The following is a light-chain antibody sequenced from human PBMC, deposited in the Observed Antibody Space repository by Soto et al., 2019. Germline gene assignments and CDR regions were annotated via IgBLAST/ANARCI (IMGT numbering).Light chain of an antibody. Sequence: DIQMTQSPSSLSASVGDRVTITCRASQGISNYLAWFQQKLGKAPKSLIYGASSLQSGVPSKFSGRASGTYFTLTISSLQPEDSATYYCQQYDSYPLTFGGGTKVEIK. CDR2: GAS. V-gene: IGKV1-16*02. CDR3: QQYDSYPLT. CDR1: QGISNY. J-gene: IGKJ4*01.